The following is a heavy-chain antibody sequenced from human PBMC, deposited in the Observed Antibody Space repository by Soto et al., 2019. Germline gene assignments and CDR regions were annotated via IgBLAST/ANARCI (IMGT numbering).Heavy chain of an antibody. J-gene: IGHJ4*02. CDR3: ARGPSVVRGYSSGWQHDY. Sequence: SVKVSCKASGGTFSSYAISWVRQAPGQGLEWMGGIIPIFGTANYAQKFQGRVTITADKSTSTAYMELSSLRSEDTAVYYCARGPSVVRGYSSGWQHDYWGQGTLVTVSS. V-gene: IGHV1-69*06. CDR1: GGTFSSYA. D-gene: IGHD6-19*01. CDR2: IIPIFGTA.